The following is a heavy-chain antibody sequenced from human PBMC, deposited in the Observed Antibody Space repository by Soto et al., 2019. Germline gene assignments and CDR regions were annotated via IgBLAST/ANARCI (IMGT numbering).Heavy chain of an antibody. CDR3: ARDQQLAGFDY. Sequence: ASVKVSCKASGYTFTGYYMHWVRQAPGQGLEWMGWINPNSGGTNYAQEFQGRVTMTRDTSISTAYMELSRLRSDDTAVYYCARDQQLAGFDYWGQGTLVTVSS. CDR2: INPNSGGT. CDR1: GYTFTGYY. J-gene: IGHJ4*02. V-gene: IGHV1-2*02. D-gene: IGHD6-13*01.